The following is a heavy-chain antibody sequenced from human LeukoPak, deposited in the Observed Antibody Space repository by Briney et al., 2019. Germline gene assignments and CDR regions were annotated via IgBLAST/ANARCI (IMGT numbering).Heavy chain of an antibody. D-gene: IGHD5-24*01. Sequence: GGSLRLSCAASGFTFSDYYMSWIRQAPGEGPEWVSYISSSGSTIYYADSVKGRFTISRDNAKNSLYLQMNSLRAEDTAVYYCARAEDGDDFDIWGQGTMVTVSS. CDR3: ARAEDGDDFDI. V-gene: IGHV3-11*04. CDR2: ISSSGSTI. CDR1: GFTFSDYY. J-gene: IGHJ3*02.